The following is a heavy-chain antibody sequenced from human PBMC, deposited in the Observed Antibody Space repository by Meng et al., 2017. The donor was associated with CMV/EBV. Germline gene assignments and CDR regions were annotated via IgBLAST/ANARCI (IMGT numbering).Heavy chain of an antibody. V-gene: IGHV3-48*04. CDR3: ARGSHYYGSGSYYNPSVDNWFDP. CDR1: GLTSSSYR. D-gene: IGHD3-10*01. Sequence: GGSLRLSRAVSGLTSSSYRMNWARQVPGKGLEWVSYISGSSSTIYYADSVKGRFTLSRDNAKNSLYLQMNRLRAEDTAVYYCARGSHYYGSGSYYNPSVDNWFDPWGQGTLVTVSS. J-gene: IGHJ5*02. CDR2: ISGSSSTI.